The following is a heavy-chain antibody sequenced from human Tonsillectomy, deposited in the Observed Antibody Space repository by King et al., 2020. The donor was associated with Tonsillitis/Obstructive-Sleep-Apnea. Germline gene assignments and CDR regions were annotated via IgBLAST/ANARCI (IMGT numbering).Heavy chain of an antibody. V-gene: IGHV3-30*04. CDR2: ISYDGSNK. Sequence: VQLVESGGGVVQPGRSLRLSCAASGFTFSSYAMYWVRQAPGKGLEWVAIISYDGSNKYYADSVKGRFTISRDNSKNTLYLQLNSLRAEDTAVYYCARDSFGHYFDYWGQATLVTVSS. CDR3: ARDSFGHYFDY. D-gene: IGHD3/OR15-3a*01. J-gene: IGHJ4*02. CDR1: GFTFSSYA.